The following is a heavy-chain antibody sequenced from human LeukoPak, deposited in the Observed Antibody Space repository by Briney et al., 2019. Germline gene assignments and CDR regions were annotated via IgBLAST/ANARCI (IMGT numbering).Heavy chain of an antibody. J-gene: IGHJ4*02. CDR1: GFTFNNYA. Sequence: GGSLRLSCASSGFTFNNYAMTWVRQAPGKGLEWVSSITASGGSTYCADSVKGRFTISRDNSKNTLYLQMSSLRAEDTAVYYCARDYPTSGIVIISDCWGQGTLVTVSS. V-gene: IGHV3-23*01. D-gene: IGHD1-1*01. CDR2: ITASGGST. CDR3: ARDYPTSGIVIISDC.